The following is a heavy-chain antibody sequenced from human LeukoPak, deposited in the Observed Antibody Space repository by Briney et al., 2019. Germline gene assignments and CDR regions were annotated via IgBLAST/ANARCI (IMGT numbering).Heavy chain of an antibody. CDR3: AREDDSSGYYIGLFDY. CDR1: GGSISSYY. V-gene: IGHV4-4*07. D-gene: IGHD3-22*01. J-gene: IGHJ4*02. Sequence: SETLSLTCTVSGGSISSYYWSWIRQPAGKGLEWIGRIYTSGSTNYNPSLRSRVTMSVDTSKNQFSLKLSSVTAADTAVYYCAREDDSSGYYIGLFDYWGQGTLVTVSS. CDR2: IYTSGST.